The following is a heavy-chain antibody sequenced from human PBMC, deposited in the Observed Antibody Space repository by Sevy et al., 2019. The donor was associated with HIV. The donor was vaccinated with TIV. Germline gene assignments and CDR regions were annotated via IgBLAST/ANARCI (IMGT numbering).Heavy chain of an antibody. CDR2: LYYTGST. Sequence: SETLSLTCTVSGGSISAYYWSWIRQPPGKALEYVGCLYYTGSTNYNPSLKNRVTMSVDTSKNQFSLKLSSVTAADTAVYYCTRAPPVRSGDDSLNWFDPWGPGTLVTVSS. CDR3: TRAPPVRSGDDSLNWFDP. J-gene: IGHJ5*02. CDR1: GGSISAYY. V-gene: IGHV4-59*01. D-gene: IGHD5-12*01.